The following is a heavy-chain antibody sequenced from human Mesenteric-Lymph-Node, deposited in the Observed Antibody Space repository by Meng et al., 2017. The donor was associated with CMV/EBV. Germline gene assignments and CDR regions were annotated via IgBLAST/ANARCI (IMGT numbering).Heavy chain of an antibody. Sequence: SVKVSCKASGGTFSSYAISWVRQAPGQGLEWMGGIIPILGIANYAQKFQGRVTMTTDTSTSTAYMELRSLRSDDTAVYYCASLYDFWSGPPSMDVWGQGTTVTVSS. CDR2: IIPILGIA. D-gene: IGHD3-3*01. CDR3: ASLYDFWSGPPSMDV. J-gene: IGHJ6*02. CDR1: GGTFSSYA. V-gene: IGHV1-69*10.